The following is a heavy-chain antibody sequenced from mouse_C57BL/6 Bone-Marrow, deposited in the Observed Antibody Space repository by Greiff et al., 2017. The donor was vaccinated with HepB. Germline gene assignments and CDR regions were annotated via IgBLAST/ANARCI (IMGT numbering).Heavy chain of an antibody. J-gene: IGHJ2*01. CDR3: AREGEDLDY. CDR1: GYSFTGYY. Sequence: VQLKESGPELVKPGASVKISCKASGYSFTGYYMNWVKQSPEKSLEWIGEINPSTGGTTYNQKFKAKATLTVDKSSSTAYMQLKSLTSEDSAVYYCAREGEDLDYWGQGTTLTVSS. V-gene: IGHV1-42*01. CDR2: INPSTGGT.